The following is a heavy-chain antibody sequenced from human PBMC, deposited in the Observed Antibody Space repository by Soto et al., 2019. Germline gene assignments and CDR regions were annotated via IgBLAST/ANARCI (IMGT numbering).Heavy chain of an antibody. Sequence: GGSLRLSCAASGFTFSSYSMNWVRQAPGKGLEWVSSISSSSSYIYYADSVKGRFTIPRDNAKNSLYLQMNSLRAEDTAVYYCAGFYGDWVRYLIYWGQGTLVTVSS. V-gene: IGHV3-21*01. CDR1: GFTFSSYS. CDR3: AGFYGDWVRYLIY. J-gene: IGHJ4*02. CDR2: ISSSSSYI. D-gene: IGHD4-17*01.